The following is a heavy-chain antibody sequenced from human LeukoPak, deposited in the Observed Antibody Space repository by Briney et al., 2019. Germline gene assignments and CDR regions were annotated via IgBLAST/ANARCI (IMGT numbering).Heavy chain of an antibody. D-gene: IGHD3-10*01. J-gene: IGHJ4*02. V-gene: IGHV3-33*01. CDR2: IWSDGSNK. CDR3: ARSWSGFGELLSYFDY. CDR1: GFTFSSYG. Sequence: GGSLRLSCAASGFTFSSYGMHWVRQAPGKGLEWVAVIWSDGSNKYYADSVKGRFTISRDNSKNTLYLQMNSLRAEDTAVYYCARSWSGFGELLSYFDYWGQGTLVTVSS.